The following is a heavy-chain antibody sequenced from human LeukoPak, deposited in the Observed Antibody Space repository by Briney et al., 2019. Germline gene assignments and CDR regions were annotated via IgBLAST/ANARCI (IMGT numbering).Heavy chain of an antibody. D-gene: IGHD2-21*02. J-gene: IGHJ4*02. Sequence: PSETLSLTCTVSGGSISSSSYYWGWIRQPPGKGLEWIGSIYYSGSTYYNPSLKSRVTISVDTSKNQFSLKLSSVTAADTAVYYCARASLYCGGDCSYFDYWGQGTLVTVSS. CDR3: ARASLYCGGDCSYFDY. CDR1: GGSISSSSYY. V-gene: IGHV4-39*01. CDR2: IYYSGST.